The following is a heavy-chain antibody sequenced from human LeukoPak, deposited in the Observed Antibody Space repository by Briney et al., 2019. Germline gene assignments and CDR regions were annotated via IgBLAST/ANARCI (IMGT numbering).Heavy chain of an antibody. D-gene: IGHD3-22*01. Sequence: PSGTLSLTCTVTGGSFTTYYWSWIRQPPGKGLEWIGYMFYTGTTNYNPSLKSRVTISVDTPNNQSSLTLSSVTAEDTAVYYCARLLYYYDTNGCYPPLYFDSWGQGTLVTVSS. CDR1: GGSFTTYY. V-gene: IGHV4-59*08. CDR3: ARLLYYYDTNGCYPPLYFDS. J-gene: IGHJ4*02. CDR2: MFYTGTT.